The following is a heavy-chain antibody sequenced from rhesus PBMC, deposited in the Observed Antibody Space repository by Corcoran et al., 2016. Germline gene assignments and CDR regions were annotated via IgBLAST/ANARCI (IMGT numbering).Heavy chain of an antibody. J-gene: IGHJ4*01. CDR1: GGSSSRSNW. V-gene: IGHV4S19*01. D-gene: IGHD2-21*01. CDR3: ARAQGVLVVVAITHFDY. Sequence: QVQLQESGPGLVKPSETLSLTCAVSGGSSSRSNWWSWIRRPPGTGLEGVGYISGSSGSTYYNPSLKSRVTISKDTSKNQFSLKLTSVTAADTAVYYCARAQGVLVVVAITHFDYWGQGVLVTVSS. CDR2: ISGSSGST.